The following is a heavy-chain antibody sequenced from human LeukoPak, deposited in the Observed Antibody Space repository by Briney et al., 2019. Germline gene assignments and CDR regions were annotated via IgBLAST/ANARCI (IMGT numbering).Heavy chain of an antibody. J-gene: IGHJ4*02. CDR1: GFTFDDYA. V-gene: IGHV3-9*01. Sequence: GGSLRLSCAASGFTFDDYAMHWVRQAPGKGLEWVSGISWNSGSIGYADSVKGRFTISRDNAKNSLYLQMNSLRAEDTALYYCAKDRRIAAAGSFDYWGQGTLVTVSS. CDR3: AKDRRIAAAGSFDY. D-gene: IGHD6-13*01. CDR2: ISWNSGSI.